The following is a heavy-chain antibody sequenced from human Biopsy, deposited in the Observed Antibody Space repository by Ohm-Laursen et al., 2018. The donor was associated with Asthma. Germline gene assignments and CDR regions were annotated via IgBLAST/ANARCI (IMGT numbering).Heavy chain of an antibody. Sequence: TQTLTLTCTFSGFSLSTSGGGVGWIRQPPGKALEWLGNIYWDDDKRYSPSLQSRLTITRDPPKDQVVLTMTNMGPVDTGTYYCVHTLVGLKAFDFWGQGTLVTVSP. CDR3: VHTLVGLKAFDF. D-gene: IGHD1-26*01. V-gene: IGHV2-5*02. J-gene: IGHJ4*02. CDR1: GFSLSTSGGG. CDR2: IYWDDDK.